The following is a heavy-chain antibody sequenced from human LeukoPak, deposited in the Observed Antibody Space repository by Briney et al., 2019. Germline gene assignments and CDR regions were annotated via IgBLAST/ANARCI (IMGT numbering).Heavy chain of an antibody. Sequence: GGSLRLSCVASVFTFSSSWMSWVRQAPGKGLEWVANIKQDGSEKSYVESVRGRFTISRDNAKNSLYLQMNSLKLEDTALYYCVKDRDFWSGLDVWGQGTMVTVS. V-gene: IGHV3-7*03. CDR3: VKDRDFWSGLDV. J-gene: IGHJ6*02. CDR1: VFTFSSSW. CDR2: IKQDGSEK. D-gene: IGHD3-3*01.